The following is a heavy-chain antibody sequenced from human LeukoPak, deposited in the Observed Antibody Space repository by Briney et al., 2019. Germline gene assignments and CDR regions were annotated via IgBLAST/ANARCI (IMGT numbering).Heavy chain of an antibody. J-gene: IGHJ4*02. Sequence: ASVKVSCKASGYTFTGYYMHWVRQAPGQGLEWMGWINGYNGNTNYAQKLQGRVSMTTDTSTTTAYMELRSLTSDDTALYYCARSSLGTITAGPFDYWGQGTLVTVSS. D-gene: IGHD5-12*01. CDR2: INGYNGNT. V-gene: IGHV1-18*04. CDR1: GYTFTGYY. CDR3: ARSSLGTITAGPFDY.